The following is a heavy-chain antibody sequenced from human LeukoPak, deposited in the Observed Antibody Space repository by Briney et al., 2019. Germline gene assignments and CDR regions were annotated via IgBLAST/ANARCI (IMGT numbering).Heavy chain of an antibody. CDR2: IYYSGST. CDR3: ARGQVATADYGY. J-gene: IGHJ4*02. V-gene: IGHV4-30-4*01. Sequence: SETLSLTCTVSGGSISSGDYYWSWIRQPPGKGLEWIGYIYYSGSTYYNPSLKSRVTISVDTSKNQFSLKLSSVTAADTAVYYCARGQVATADYGYRGQGTLVTVSS. D-gene: IGHD5-12*01. CDR1: GGSISSGDYY.